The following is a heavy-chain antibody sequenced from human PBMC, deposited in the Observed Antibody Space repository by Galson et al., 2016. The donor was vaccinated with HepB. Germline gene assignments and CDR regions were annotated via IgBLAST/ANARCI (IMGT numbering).Heavy chain of an antibody. Sequence: SETLSLTCAVYGGSLSGYCWSWIRQPPGKGPEWIGDINNNGSINYNPSLKSRVTMSLDTSKNQFSLKLSSVTAADTAVYYCASAPEDYDFWRGHSSGYFDSWGQGTLVTVSS. D-gene: IGHD3-3*01. CDR2: INNNGSI. J-gene: IGHJ4*02. V-gene: IGHV4-34*01. CDR1: GGSLSGYC. CDR3: ASAPEDYDFWRGHSSGYFDS.